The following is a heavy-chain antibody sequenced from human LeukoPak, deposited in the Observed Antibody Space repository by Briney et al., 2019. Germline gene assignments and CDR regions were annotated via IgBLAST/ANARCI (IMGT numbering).Heavy chain of an antibody. CDR1: GFTFRTYE. Sequence: GGSLRLSCAASGFTFRTYEMNWVRQAPGKGLEWVSYISSSGSTIYYADSLKGRFTISRDNAKNSLYLQMSSLRAEDTAVYYCARVRGYYGSGSYSPPDYWGQGTLVTVSS. CDR3: ARVRGYYGSGSYSPPDY. V-gene: IGHV3-48*03. D-gene: IGHD3-10*01. J-gene: IGHJ4*02. CDR2: ISSSGSTI.